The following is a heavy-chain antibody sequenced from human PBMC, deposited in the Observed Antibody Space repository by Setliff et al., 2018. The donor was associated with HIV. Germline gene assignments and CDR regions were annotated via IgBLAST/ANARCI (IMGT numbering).Heavy chain of an antibody. V-gene: IGHV4-34*01. Sequence: SETLSLTCAVFGGSFTDIGGSFTDYYWIWIRQPPGKGLEWIGEINHSGSTHYNPSLKSRFTISVDRSKNQFSLNLRSVTAADTALYYCASLFHDTSAPWLYYFDYWGQGTLVTVSS. CDR3: ASLFHDTSAPWLYYFDY. CDR2: INHSGST. D-gene: IGHD3-22*01. J-gene: IGHJ4*02. CDR1: GGSFTDIGGSFTDYY.